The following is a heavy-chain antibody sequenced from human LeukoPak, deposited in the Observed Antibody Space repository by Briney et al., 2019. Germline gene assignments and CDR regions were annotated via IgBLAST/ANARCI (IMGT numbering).Heavy chain of an antibody. J-gene: IGHJ5*01. CDR2: ISGSAATT. CDR1: GFTFSSYA. CDR3: AKNGKYQLLGSWCDS. D-gene: IGHD2-2*01. V-gene: IGHV3-23*01. Sequence: GGSLRLSCAASGFTFSSYAMSWVRQAPGKGLEWVSAISGSAATTYYADSVKGRFTISSDNSKNTLYVQMDSLRGDDTAVYYCAKNGKYQLLGSWCDSWGQGTLVTVSS.